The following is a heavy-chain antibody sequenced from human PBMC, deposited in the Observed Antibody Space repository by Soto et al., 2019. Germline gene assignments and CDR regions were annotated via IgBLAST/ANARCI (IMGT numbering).Heavy chain of an antibody. V-gene: IGHV3-13*01. CDR2: IGTAGDT. CDR3: ARARYSSGHTDFDY. CDR1: GFTFSSYD. J-gene: IGHJ4*02. D-gene: IGHD6-19*01. Sequence: PGGSLRLSCAASGFTFSSYDMHWVRQATGKGLEWVSAIGTAGDTYYPGSVKGRFTISRENAKNSLYLQMNSLRAGDTAVYYCARARYSSGHTDFDYWGQGTLVTVSS.